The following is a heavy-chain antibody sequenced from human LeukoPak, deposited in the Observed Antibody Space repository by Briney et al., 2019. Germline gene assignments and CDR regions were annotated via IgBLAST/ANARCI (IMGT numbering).Heavy chain of an antibody. V-gene: IGHV4-59*01. Sequence: SETLSLTCIVSGDSISSYYWSWVRQPPGKGLEWIGYIYYNGNTNYNPSLKSRVSISVDTSKNQFFLKLKSVTAADTAVYYCARVGSPLDYWGQGTLVTVSS. D-gene: IGHD3-10*01. CDR2: IYYNGNT. J-gene: IGHJ4*02. CDR1: GDSISSYY. CDR3: ARVGSPLDY.